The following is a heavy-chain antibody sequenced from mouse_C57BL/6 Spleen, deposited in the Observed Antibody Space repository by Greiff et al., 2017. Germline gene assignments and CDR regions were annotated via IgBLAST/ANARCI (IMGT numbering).Heavy chain of an antibody. D-gene: IGHD2-5*01. V-gene: IGHV1-59*01. CDR1: GYTFTSYW. J-gene: IGHJ4*01. CDR2: IDPSDSYT. Sequence: QVQLQQPGAELVRPGTSVKLSCKASGYTFTSYWMHWVKQRPGQGLEWIGVIDPSDSYTNYNQKFKGKATLTVDTSSSTAYMQLSSLTSEDSAVYYCARKYSNYAMDYWGQGTSVTVSS. CDR3: ARKYSNYAMDY.